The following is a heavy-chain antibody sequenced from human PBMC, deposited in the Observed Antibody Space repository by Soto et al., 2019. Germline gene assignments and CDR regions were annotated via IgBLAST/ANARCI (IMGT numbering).Heavy chain of an antibody. CDR2: INPSGSST. J-gene: IGHJ3*02. CDR3: ARVVEMATDAFDI. CDR1: GYTFTSYY. D-gene: IGHD5-12*01. V-gene: IGHV1-46*01. Sequence: ASVKVSCKASGYTFTSYYMHWVRQAPGQGLEWMGFINPSGSSTSYAQRFQGRVTITRDTSASTAYMELSSLRSEDTAVYYCARVVEMATDAFDIWGQGTMVTVSS.